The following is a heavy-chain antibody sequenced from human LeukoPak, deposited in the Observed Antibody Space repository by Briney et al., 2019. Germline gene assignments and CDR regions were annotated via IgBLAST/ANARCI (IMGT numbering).Heavy chain of an antibody. CDR1: GFTFSSYA. CDR3: AKDQGDTIFGVVIISSDY. CDR2: ISGSGGRT. D-gene: IGHD3-3*01. Sequence: GGSLRLSCAASGFTFSSYAMSWVRQAPGKGLEWVSSISGSGGRTYYADSVKGRFTISRDNSKNTLYLQMNSLRAEDTAVYYCAKDQGDTIFGVVIISSDYWGQGTLVTVSS. J-gene: IGHJ4*02. V-gene: IGHV3-23*01.